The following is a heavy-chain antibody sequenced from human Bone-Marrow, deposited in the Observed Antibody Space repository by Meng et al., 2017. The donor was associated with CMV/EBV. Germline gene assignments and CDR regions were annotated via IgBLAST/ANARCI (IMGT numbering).Heavy chain of an antibody. Sequence: SETLSLTCTVSGYSISSGYYWGWIRQPPGKGLEWIGSIYHSGNTYYNPSLKSRVTISVDTSKNQFSLKLSSVTAADTAVYYCAGVGATGNFDYWGQGTLVTVSS. CDR2: IYHSGNT. CDR3: AGVGATGNFDY. D-gene: IGHD1-26*01. V-gene: IGHV4-38-2*02. CDR1: GYSISSGYY. J-gene: IGHJ4*02.